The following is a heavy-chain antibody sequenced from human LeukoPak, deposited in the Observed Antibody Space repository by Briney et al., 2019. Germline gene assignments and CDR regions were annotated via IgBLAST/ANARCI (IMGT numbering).Heavy chain of an antibody. CDR1: GGTFSSYA. V-gene: IGHV1-69*04. Sequence: GASVKLSCKASGGTFSSYAISWVRQAPGQGLEWMGRIIPILGIANYAQKFQGRVTITADKSTSTAYMELSSLRSEDTAVYYCAVPTQYSSGWAAFDYWGQGTLVTVSS. D-gene: IGHD6-19*01. CDR2: IIPILGIA. J-gene: IGHJ4*02. CDR3: AVPTQYSSGWAAFDY.